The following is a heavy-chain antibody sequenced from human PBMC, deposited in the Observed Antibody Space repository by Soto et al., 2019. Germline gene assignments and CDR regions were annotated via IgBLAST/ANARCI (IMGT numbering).Heavy chain of an antibody. CDR2: IRSKTYGGTT. V-gene: IGHV3-49*05. Sequence: EVQLVESGGGLVKPGRSLRLSCTSSGLTFSDSAMSWFRQAPGKGLEWVGFIRSKTYGGTTEYAASVKGSFTISRDDSKIIAYLQMNRLKTEDIAVYYCAQGGYYYDGSGYLTVVYLYSAMDVWGQGTTVTVSS. J-gene: IGHJ6*02. CDR3: AQGGYYYDGSGYLTVVYLYSAMDV. D-gene: IGHD3-22*01. CDR1: GLTFSDSA.